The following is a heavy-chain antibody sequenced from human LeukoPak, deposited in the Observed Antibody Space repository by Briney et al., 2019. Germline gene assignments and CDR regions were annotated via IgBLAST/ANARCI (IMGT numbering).Heavy chain of an antibody. Sequence: GGSLRLSCAASGFTFSNHAMSWVRQAPGKGLECVSGISGSGGSTYYADSVKGRFTISRDNSKNTLYLQMNSLRAEDTAIYYCAKGCGGSCYSEFDYWGQGTLVTVSS. V-gene: IGHV3-23*01. J-gene: IGHJ4*02. D-gene: IGHD2-15*01. CDR1: GFTFSNHA. CDR3: AKGCGGSCYSEFDY. CDR2: ISGSGGST.